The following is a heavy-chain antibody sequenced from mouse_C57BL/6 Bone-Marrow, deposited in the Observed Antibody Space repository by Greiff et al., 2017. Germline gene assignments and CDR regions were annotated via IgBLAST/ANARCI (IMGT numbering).Heavy chain of an antibody. CDR2: ISSGGDYI. D-gene: IGHD2-1*01. J-gene: IGHJ2*01. Sequence: DVKLVESGAGLVKPGGSLKLSCAASGFTFSSYAMSWVRQTPEKRLEWVAYISSGGDYIYYADTVKGRFTISRDNARNTLYLQMSSLKSEDTAMYYCTREDYGNYYYWGQGTTLTVSS. CDR1: GFTFSSYA. CDR3: TREDYGNYYY. V-gene: IGHV5-9-1*02.